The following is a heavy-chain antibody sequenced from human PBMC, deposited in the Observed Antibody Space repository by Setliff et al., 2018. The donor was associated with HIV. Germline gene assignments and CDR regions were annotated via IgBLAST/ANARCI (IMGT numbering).Heavy chain of an antibody. V-gene: IGHV3-7*03. CDR3: AKGIKWLAP. D-gene: IGHD2-15*01. J-gene: IGHJ5*02. CDR1: GFVSTDFW. Sequence: GGSLRLSCAASGFVSTDFWMSWARQAPGKGLEWVANINGDGKKKYYVDSVKGRFTIFRDKSRNILYLQMYSLRTEDTAVYYCAKGIKWLAPWGQGTPVTVSS. CDR2: INGDGKKK.